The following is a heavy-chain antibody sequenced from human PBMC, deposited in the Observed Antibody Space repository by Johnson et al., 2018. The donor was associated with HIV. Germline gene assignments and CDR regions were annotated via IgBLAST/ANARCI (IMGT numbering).Heavy chain of an antibody. J-gene: IGHJ3*02. Sequence: EQLVESGGGLVQPGGSLRLSCAASGFTFSSYAMSWVRQAPGKGLEWVSAISGSGGSTYYTDSVKGRFTISRDNSKNTVYLQMNSLRVEDTAVYYCARACSGGTCYRNRLAFDIWGQGTMVTVSS. CDR2: ISGSGGST. CDR3: ARACSGGTCYRNRLAFDI. V-gene: IGHV3-23*04. CDR1: GFTFSSYA. D-gene: IGHD2-15*01.